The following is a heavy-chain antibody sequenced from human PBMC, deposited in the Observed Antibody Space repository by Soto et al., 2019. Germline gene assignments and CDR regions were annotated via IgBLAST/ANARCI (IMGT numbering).Heavy chain of an antibody. CDR3: ARDLSYCTNGVCYMGGYYYFDY. Sequence: GGSLRLSCAASGFTFSSYSMNWVRQAPGKGLEWVSSISSSSSYIYYADSVKGRFTISRDNAKNSLYLQMNSLRAEDTAVYYCARDLSYCTNGVCYMGGYYYFDYWGQGTLVTVSS. CDR2: ISSSSSYI. J-gene: IGHJ4*02. D-gene: IGHD2-8*01. V-gene: IGHV3-21*01. CDR1: GFTFSSYS.